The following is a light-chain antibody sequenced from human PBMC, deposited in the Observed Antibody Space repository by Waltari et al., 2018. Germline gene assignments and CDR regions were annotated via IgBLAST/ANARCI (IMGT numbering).Light chain of an antibody. J-gene: IGKJ1*01. CDR2: WAS. CDR1: QSVLHSPNNKNY. V-gene: IGKV4-1*01. Sequence: DIVMTQSTDSLAVPLGERATLNCKSSQSVLHSPNNKNYLSWYQQKPGQPPELLIYWASTRESGVPDRFSGSGSGTDFTLTISSLQAEDVAVYYCQQYYRSPWTFGQGTKVEIK. CDR3: QQYYRSPWT.